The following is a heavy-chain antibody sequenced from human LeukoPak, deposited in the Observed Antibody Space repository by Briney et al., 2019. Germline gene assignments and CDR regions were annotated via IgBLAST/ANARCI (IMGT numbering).Heavy chain of an antibody. CDR3: AKDPNFYYCMDV. CDR2: ISGSGGST. J-gene: IGHJ6*03. CDR1: GFTFSSYG. V-gene: IGHV3-23*01. Sequence: GGSLRLSCAASGFTFSSYGMSWVRQAPGKGLEWVSTISGSGGSTYYADSVKGRFTISRDNSKNTLYLQMNSLRAEDTAVYYCAKDPNFYYCMDVWGKGTTVTISS.